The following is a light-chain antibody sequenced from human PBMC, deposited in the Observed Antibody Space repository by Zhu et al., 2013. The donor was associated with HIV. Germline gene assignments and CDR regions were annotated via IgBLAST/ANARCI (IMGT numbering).Light chain of an antibody. J-gene: IGKJ1*01. CDR1: QSVSSN. CDR2: GAS. CDR3: QQYDDWPRT. Sequence: EIVMTQSPATLSVSPGERATLSCRASQSVSSNVAWYQQKPGQAPRLLIYGASTRATGIPARFSGSGSGTEFTLTISSLQSEDFALYSCQQYDDWPRTFGQGTKVE. V-gene: IGKV3-15*01.